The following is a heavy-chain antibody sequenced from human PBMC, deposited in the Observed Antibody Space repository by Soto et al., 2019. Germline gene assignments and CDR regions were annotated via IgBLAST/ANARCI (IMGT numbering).Heavy chain of an antibody. CDR3: SRGILV. CDR2: ISYGGST. J-gene: IGHJ4*02. CDR1: GGSINSGGYC. D-gene: IGHD5-18*01. V-gene: IGHV4-31*03. Sequence: QVQLQESGPGLVKPSQTLSLTCTVSGGSINSGGYCWSWIRQHPGKGLDWIGCISYGGSTSYNPSLNRRVTISVDTSKNQFSLKLISVTAADTAVYYCSRGILVWGQGALITVSS.